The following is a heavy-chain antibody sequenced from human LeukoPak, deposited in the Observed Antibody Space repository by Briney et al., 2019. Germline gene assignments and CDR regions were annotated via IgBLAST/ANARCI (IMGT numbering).Heavy chain of an antibody. CDR3: AVARDYAIAY. Sequence: PGGSLRLSCAAYGFTVSSNYMTWVRQAPGKGLQWVSVIYSGGSTYYADSVKGRFTISRDNSKNTLYLQMNSLRAEDRSVYYCAVARDYAIAYWGQGTLVTVSS. CDR1: GFTVSSNY. D-gene: IGHD4-17*01. CDR2: IYSGGST. J-gene: IGHJ4*02. V-gene: IGHV3-53*01.